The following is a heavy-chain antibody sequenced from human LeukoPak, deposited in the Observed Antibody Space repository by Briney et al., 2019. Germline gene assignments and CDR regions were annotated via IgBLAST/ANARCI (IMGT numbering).Heavy chain of an antibody. Sequence: TSETLSLTCAVYGGSFSGYYWSWIRQPPGKGLEWIGEINHSGSTNYNPSLKSRVTISVDTSKNQFSLKLSSVTAADTAVYYCARRGYSSSWALYGWFQHWGQGTLVTVSS. D-gene: IGHD6-13*01. CDR1: GGSFSGYY. CDR3: ARRGYSSSWALYGWFQH. J-gene: IGHJ1*01. CDR2: INHSGST. V-gene: IGHV4-34*01.